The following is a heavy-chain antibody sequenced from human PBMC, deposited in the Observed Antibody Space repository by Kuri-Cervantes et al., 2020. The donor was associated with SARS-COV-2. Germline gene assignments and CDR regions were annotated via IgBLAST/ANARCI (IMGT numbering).Heavy chain of an antibody. J-gene: IGHJ3*02. CDR1: GFTFSSYG. Sequence: GGSLRLSCAASGFTFSSYGMHWVRQAPGKGLEWVAFIRYDGSNKYYADSVKGRFTISRDNAKNSLYLQMNSLRAEDMALYYCAKLVATNDVFDIWGQGTKVTVSS. D-gene: IGHD5-12*01. V-gene: IGHV3-30*02. CDR3: AKLVATNDVFDI. CDR2: IRYDGSNK.